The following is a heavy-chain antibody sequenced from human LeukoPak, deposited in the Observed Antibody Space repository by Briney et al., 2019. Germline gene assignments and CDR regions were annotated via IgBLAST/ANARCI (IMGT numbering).Heavy chain of an antibody. CDR2: IKEDDSEI. CDR3: GRLRSLDQ. J-gene: IGHJ4*02. D-gene: IGHD5-24*01. CDR1: GFLFNKYW. V-gene: IGHV3-7*01. Sequence: GGSLRLSCAASGFLFNKYWMTWVRQAPGKGLEWVANIKEDDSEIYYVDSVKGRFTISRDNAKRSLYLHMSSLRVEDTAVYFCGRLRSLDQWGQGTLVTVSS.